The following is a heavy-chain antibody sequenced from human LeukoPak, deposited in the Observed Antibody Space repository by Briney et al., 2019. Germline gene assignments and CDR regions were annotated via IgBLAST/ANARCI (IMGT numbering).Heavy chain of an antibody. Sequence: GGSLRLSCAASGFTFSSYSMNWVRQAPGKGLEWVSSISSSSSYIYYADSVKGRFTISRDNAKNSLYLQMNSLRAEDTAVYYCAGRDCGGDCYPEDWGQGNLVTVSS. CDR2: ISSSSSYI. CDR1: GFTFSSYS. J-gene: IGHJ4*02. CDR3: AGRDCGGDCYPED. D-gene: IGHD2-21*02. V-gene: IGHV3-21*04.